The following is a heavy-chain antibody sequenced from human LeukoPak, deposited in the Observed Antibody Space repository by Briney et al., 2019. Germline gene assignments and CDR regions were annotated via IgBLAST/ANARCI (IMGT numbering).Heavy chain of an antibody. CDR2: IYTSGST. J-gene: IGHJ4*02. V-gene: IGHV4-4*07. D-gene: IGHD3-3*01. CDR3: ARVAADFWSGYYTETYYFDY. CDR1: GGSISSCY. Sequence: PSETLSLTCTVSGGSISSCYWSWIRQPAGKGLEWIGRIYTSGSTNYNPSLKSRVTMSVDTSKNQFSLKLSSVTAADTAVYYCARVAADFWSGYYTETYYFDYWGQGTLVTVSS.